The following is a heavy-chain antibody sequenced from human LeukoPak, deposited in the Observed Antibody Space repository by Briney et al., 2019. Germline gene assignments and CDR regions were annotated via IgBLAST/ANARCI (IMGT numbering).Heavy chain of an antibody. CDR3: ARTTFLRFLDF. CDR2: IYYSGST. Sequence: PSETLSLTCTVSGGSISSGDYYWSWIRQPPGKGLEWTGYIYYSGSTYYNPSLKSRVTISVDTSKNQFSLKLSSVTAADTAVYYCARTTFLRFLDFWGQGTLVTVSS. V-gene: IGHV4-30-4*01. D-gene: IGHD3-3*01. J-gene: IGHJ4*02. CDR1: GGSISSGDYY.